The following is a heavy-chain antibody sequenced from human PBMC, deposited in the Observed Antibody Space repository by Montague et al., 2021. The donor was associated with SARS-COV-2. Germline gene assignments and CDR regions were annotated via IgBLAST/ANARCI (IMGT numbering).Heavy chain of an antibody. V-gene: IGHV3-30-3*01. CDR2: ISYDGSNK. D-gene: IGHD3-22*01. Sequence: SRRISCAASGFNFSSYAMHWVRQAPGKGLEWVAVISYDGSNKYYADSVKGRFTISRDNSKNTLYLQMNSLRAEDTAVYYCARPYDSSGYYLAFDIWGQGTMVTVSS. CDR1: GFNFSSYA. CDR3: ARPYDSSGYYLAFDI. J-gene: IGHJ3*02.